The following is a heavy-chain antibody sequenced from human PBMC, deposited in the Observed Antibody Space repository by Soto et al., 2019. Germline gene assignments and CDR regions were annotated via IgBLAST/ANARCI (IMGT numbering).Heavy chain of an antibody. CDR3: ARELLNWNYGEKNWFDP. CDR2: IYYSGST. Sequence: YWSWIRQPPGKGLEWIGYIYYSGSTYYNPSLKSRVTISVDTSKNQFSLKLSSVTAADTAVYYCARELLNWNYGEKNWFDPWGQGTLVTVSS. CDR1: Y. J-gene: IGHJ5*02. D-gene: IGHD1-7*01. V-gene: IGHV4-30-4*01.